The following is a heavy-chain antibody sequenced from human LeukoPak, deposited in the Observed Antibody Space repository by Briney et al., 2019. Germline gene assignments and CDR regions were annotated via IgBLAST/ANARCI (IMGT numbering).Heavy chain of an antibody. V-gene: IGHV4-59*11. D-gene: IGHD3-3*01. J-gene: IGHJ6*03. CDR2: IYYSGST. CDR1: GGYISSHY. CDR3: ARSSRITIFGVVTSARYYYMDV. Sequence: KPSETLSLTCTVSGGYISSHYWSWIRQPPGKGLEWIGYIYYSGSTNYNPSLKSRVTISVDTSKNQFSLKLSSVTAADTAVYYCARSSRITIFGVVTSARYYYMDVWGKGTTVTVSS.